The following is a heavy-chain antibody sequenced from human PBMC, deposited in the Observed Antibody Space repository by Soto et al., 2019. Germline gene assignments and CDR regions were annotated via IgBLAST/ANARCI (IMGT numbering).Heavy chain of an antibody. CDR1: GFTFSSYW. V-gene: IGHV3-7*05. D-gene: IGHD3-3*01. CDR3: ARGGERRFLEWLQPRPMDV. Sequence: GGSLRLSCAAAGFTFSSYWMSWVRQAPGKGLEWVANIKQDGSEKYYVDSVKGRFTISRDNAKNSLYLQMNSLRAEDTAVYYCARGGERRFLEWLQPRPMDVWGQGTTVTVSS. CDR2: IKQDGSEK. J-gene: IGHJ6*02.